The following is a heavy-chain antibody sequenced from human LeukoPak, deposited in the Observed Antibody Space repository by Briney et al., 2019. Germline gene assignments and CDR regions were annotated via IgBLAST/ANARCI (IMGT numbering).Heavy chain of an antibody. J-gene: IGHJ4*02. D-gene: IGHD3-10*01. V-gene: IGHV4-31*03. Sequence: PSQTLSLTCTVSGGSIGRAGYYWSWIRQHPGKGLEWIGYIYDGGNTYYNPSLKSRATISMDTSKNYFSLKLTSVTAADTAMYYCARGGDWYYGFANWGQGILATVSS. CDR3: ARGGDWYYGFAN. CDR1: GGSIGRAGYY. CDR2: IYDGGNT.